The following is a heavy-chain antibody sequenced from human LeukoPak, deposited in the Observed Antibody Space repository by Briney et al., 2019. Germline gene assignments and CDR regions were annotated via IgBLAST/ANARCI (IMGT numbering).Heavy chain of an antibody. J-gene: IGHJ4*02. CDR1: GFTFSSYG. CDR2: IWYDGSNK. D-gene: IGHD3-22*01. Sequence: GRSLRLSCAASGFTFSSYGMHWVRQAPGKGLEWVAVIWYDGSNKYYADSVKGRFTISRGNAKNSLYLQMNSLRAEDTAVYYCARDLGYYVFDYWGQGTLVTVSS. CDR3: ARDLGYYVFDY. V-gene: IGHV3-33*01.